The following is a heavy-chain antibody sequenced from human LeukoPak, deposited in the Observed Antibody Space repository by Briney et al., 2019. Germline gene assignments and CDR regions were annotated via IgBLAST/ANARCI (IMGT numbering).Heavy chain of an antibody. D-gene: IGHD5-18*01. CDR3: ATIRRGNIFGYCCL. V-gene: IGHV4-59*11. CDR1: GASMNTHY. Sequence: SETLSLTCAVSGASMNTHYWSWIRQPPGKGLEWIGYMLDTVTTKDNPSLKSRFTLSADTSKNQFSLRLTSVTAADTAVYYCATIRRGNIFGYCCLWGQGIPGNVSS. CDR2: MLDTVTT. J-gene: IGHJ4*02.